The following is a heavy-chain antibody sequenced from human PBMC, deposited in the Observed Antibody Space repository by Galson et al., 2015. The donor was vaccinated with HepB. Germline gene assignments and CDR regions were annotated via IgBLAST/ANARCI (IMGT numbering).Heavy chain of an antibody. D-gene: IGHD5-12*01. J-gene: IGHJ4*02. Sequence: SETLSLTCTVSGYSISSDYYWGWIRQPTGKGLEWIGNIYHSRSTYYNPSLQSRVTISVDMSKNDFSLKLSSVTAADTAVYYCARGAPYVVVTIGSHIDCWGQGTLVTVSS. CDR3: ARGAPYVVVTIGSHIDC. V-gene: IGHV4-38-2*02. CDR2: IYHSRST. CDR1: GYSISSDYY.